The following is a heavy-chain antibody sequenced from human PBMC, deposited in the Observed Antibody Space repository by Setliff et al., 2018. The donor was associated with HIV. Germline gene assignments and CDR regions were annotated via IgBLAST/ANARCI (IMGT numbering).Heavy chain of an antibody. CDR2: INHSGNT. CDR3: ASREGFGELFEEY. CDR1: GGSFSGYY. Sequence: ASETLSLTCAVYGGSFSGYYWIWIRQPPGRGLEWIGEINHSGNTKYNPSLKSRVTISVDTSKNQFSLKLSSVTAADTAVHYCASREGFGELFEEYWGQGTLVTVSS. D-gene: IGHD3-10*01. J-gene: IGHJ4*02. V-gene: IGHV4-34*01.